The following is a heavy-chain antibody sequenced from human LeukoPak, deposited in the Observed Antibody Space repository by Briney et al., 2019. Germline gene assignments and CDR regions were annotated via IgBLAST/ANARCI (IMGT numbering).Heavy chain of an antibody. CDR1: GFTFSNYA. CDR3: AKDEGENGEYWSNFHH. Sequence: PGGSLRLSCAASGFTFSNYAMSWVRQAPGKGLEWVSATSRSGGSTYYADSVKGRFTISRDNSKSGLFLQINSLRVEDTAVYYCAKDEGENGEYWSNFHHWGQGTLVTVSS. V-gene: IGHV3-23*01. CDR2: TSRSGGST. D-gene: IGHD2-8*01. J-gene: IGHJ4*02.